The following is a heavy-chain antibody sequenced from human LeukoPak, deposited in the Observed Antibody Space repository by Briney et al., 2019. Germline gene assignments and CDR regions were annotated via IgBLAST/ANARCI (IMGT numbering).Heavy chain of an antibody. Sequence: GGTLRLSCAASGFTFSSYGMSWVRQAPGKGLEWVSGINWNGGSTGYADSVKGRFTISRDNAKNSLYLQMNSLRAEDTALYYCARLSVGYFDYWGQGTLVTVSS. J-gene: IGHJ4*02. D-gene: IGHD6-13*01. CDR3: ARLSVGYFDY. CDR1: GFTFSSYG. V-gene: IGHV3-20*04. CDR2: INWNGGST.